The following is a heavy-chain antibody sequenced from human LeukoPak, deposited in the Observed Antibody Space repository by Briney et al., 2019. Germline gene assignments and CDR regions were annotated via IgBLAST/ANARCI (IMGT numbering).Heavy chain of an antibody. CDR1: GGTFSSYA. J-gene: IGHJ6*03. Sequence: SVKVSCKASGGTFSSYAISWVRQAPGQGLEWMGRIIPILGIANYAQKFQGRVTITADKSTSTAYMELSSLRSEDTAVYYCATGCTSCYFGPYYYYYYMDVWGKGTTVTVSS. CDR3: ATGCTSCYFGPYYYYYYMDV. D-gene: IGHD2-2*01. V-gene: IGHV1-69*04. CDR2: IIPILGIA.